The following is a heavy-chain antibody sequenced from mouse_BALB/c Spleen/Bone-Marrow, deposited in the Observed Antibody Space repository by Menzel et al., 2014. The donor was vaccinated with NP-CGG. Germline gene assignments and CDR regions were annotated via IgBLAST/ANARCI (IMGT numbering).Heavy chain of an antibody. V-gene: IGHV1S130*01. CDR1: GYTFTSSW. CDR2: IHPNSGNT. D-gene: IGHD2-3*01. J-gene: IGHJ1*01. Sequence: QVHLQQPGPVLVRPGDSVKLTCKASGYTFTSSWMHWAKQRPGQGLEWIGEIHPNSGNTNYNEKFKGKATLTVDTSSSTAYVDLNSLTFENSDIHYCAREKIYDTYLWYFDVWGAGTPVTVSS. CDR3: AREKIYDTYLWYFDV.